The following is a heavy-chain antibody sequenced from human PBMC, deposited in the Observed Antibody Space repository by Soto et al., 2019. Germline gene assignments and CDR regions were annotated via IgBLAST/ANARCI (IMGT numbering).Heavy chain of an antibody. V-gene: IGHV1-69*04. CDR2: IIPILGIA. CDR1: GGTFSSYT. D-gene: IGHD4-17*01. Sequence: ASVEVSCKASGGTFSSYTISWVRQAPGQGLEWMGRIIPILGIANYAQKFQGRVTITADKSTSTAYMELSSLRSEDTAVYYCARDSDYGDSQALDYWGQGTLVTVSS. J-gene: IGHJ4*02. CDR3: ARDSDYGDSQALDY.